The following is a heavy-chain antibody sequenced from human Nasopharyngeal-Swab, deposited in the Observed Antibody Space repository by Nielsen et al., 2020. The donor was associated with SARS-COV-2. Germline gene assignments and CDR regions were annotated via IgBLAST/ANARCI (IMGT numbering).Heavy chain of an antibody. CDR1: GYTFTSYG. CDR3: ARVAVEILRWFDP. D-gene: IGHD6-19*01. CDR2: ISAYNGNT. J-gene: IGHJ5*02. Sequence: SVNVSCKASGYTFTSYGISWVRQAPGQGLEWMGWISAYNGNTNYAQKLQGRVTMTTDTSTSTAYMELRSLRSDDTAVYYCARVAVEILRWFDPWGQGTLVTVSS. V-gene: IGHV1-18*01.